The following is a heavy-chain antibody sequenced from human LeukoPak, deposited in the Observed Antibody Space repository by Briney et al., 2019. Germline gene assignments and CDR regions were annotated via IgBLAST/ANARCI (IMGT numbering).Heavy chain of an antibody. V-gene: IGHV3-49*03. CDR1: GFTFGDYA. CDR2: IRSKAYGGTT. Sequence: GGSLRLSCTASGFTFGDYAVSWFRQAPGKGLEWVGFIRSKAYGGTTEYAASVKGRFTISRDDSKSIAYLQMNSLKTEDIAVYYCTRMDFWSGYYTAPDYWGQGTLVTVSS. D-gene: IGHD3-3*01. CDR3: TRMDFWSGYYTAPDY. J-gene: IGHJ4*02.